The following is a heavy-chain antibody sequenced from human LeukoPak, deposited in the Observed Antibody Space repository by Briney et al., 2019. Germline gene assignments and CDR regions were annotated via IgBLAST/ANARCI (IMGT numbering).Heavy chain of an antibody. CDR1: GYTFTGYY. CDR2: INPNSGGT. J-gene: IGHJ4*02. CDR3: ARVLYYYGSGSYPPDY. Sequence: ASVKVSCKASGYTFTGYYMHWVRQAPGQGLEWMGWINPNSGGTNYAQKFQGRVTMTRDTSISTAYMELSRLRSDDTAVYYCARVLYYYGSGSYPPDYWDQGTLVTVSS. D-gene: IGHD3-10*01. V-gene: IGHV1-2*02.